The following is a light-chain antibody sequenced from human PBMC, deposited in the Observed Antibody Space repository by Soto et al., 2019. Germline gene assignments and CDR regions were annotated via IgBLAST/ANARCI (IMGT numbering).Light chain of an antibody. V-gene: IGKV3-20*01. J-gene: IGKJ1*01. CDR1: QSVTGSY. CDR2: GAS. Sequence: EMVLTQSPPTLSLSPGERATLSCRASQSVTGSYLAWYQQNTGQAPRLLIYGASSRATGIPDRFSGSGSGTDFTLTIGRLDPEDFAVYYCQQYGSSPRTFGQGAKVDIK. CDR3: QQYGSSPRT.